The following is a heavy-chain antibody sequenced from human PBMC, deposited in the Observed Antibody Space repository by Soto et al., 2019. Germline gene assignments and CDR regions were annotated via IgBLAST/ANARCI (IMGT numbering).Heavy chain of an antibody. CDR2: IYYSGTT. V-gene: IGHV4-28*01. D-gene: IGHD1-26*01. Sequence: SETLSLTCAVSGYSISSSNWLGWIRQPPGKGLEWIGYIYYSGTTYYNPSLKSRVTMSVDTSKNQFSLKLTSVTAVDTAVYYCARREIQGPIDYWGQGALVTVSS. J-gene: IGHJ4*02. CDR1: GYSISSSNW. CDR3: ARREIQGPIDY.